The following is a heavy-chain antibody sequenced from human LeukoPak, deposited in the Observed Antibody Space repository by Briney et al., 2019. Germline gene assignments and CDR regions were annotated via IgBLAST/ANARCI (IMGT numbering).Heavy chain of an antibody. CDR2: INTNTGNP. J-gene: IGHJ4*02. V-gene: IGHV7-4-1*02. D-gene: IGHD3-22*01. CDR1: GYTFTSYA. Sequence: ASVKVSCTASGYTFTSYAMNWVRQAPGQGLEWMGWINTNTGNPTYAQGFTGRFVFSLDTSVSTAYLQISSLKAEDTAVYYCARDPDYYDSSGYTYDLFDYWGQGTLVTVSS. CDR3: ARDPDYYDSSGYTYDLFDY.